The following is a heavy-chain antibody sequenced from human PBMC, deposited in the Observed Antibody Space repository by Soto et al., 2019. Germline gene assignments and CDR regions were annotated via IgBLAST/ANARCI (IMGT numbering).Heavy chain of an antibody. CDR3: ARGLECRGYCLDKPTWFAP. CDR1: GGTFSTYT. CDR2: IIPIFGTP. V-gene: IGHV1-69*06. D-gene: IGHD2-15*01. J-gene: IGHJ5*02. Sequence: SVKVSCKASGGTFSTYTFSWLRQAPGQGLEWMGRIIPIFGTPYYAQKFQGRVTITADKSTSTVYMELSSLRSDDTAVYFCARGLECRGYCLDKPTWFAPWGQGTLVTVSS.